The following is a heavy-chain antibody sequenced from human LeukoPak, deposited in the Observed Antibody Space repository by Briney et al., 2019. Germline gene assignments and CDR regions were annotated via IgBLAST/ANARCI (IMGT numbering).Heavy chain of an antibody. D-gene: IGHD5-12*01. Sequence: QPGGSLRLSCAASGFTFSSYGMHWVRQAPGKGLGWVAFIRYDGSNKYYADSVKGRFTISRDNSKNTLYLQMNSLRAEDTAVYYCAKVGRGYSGYGYYYYYYMDVWGKGTTVTVSS. CDR3: AKVGRGYSGYGYYYYYYMDV. V-gene: IGHV3-30*02. CDR2: IRYDGSNK. J-gene: IGHJ6*03. CDR1: GFTFSSYG.